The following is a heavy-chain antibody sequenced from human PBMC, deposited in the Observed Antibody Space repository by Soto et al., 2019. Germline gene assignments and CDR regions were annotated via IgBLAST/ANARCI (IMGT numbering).Heavy chain of an antibody. V-gene: IGHV1-18*04. CDR3: ARDRVAGIWGDAFDI. CDR1: GYTFTNHG. Sequence: QVQLVQSGAEVKKPGASVKVSCKTSGYTFTNHGINWVRQAPGQGLEWMGWINPYNANVNYAQKLHGRVTMTTDTSTSTAYMDLRSLTSDATAVYYCARDRVAGIWGDAFDIWGQGTMVTVSS. CDR2: INPYNANV. J-gene: IGHJ3*02. D-gene: IGHD3-16*01.